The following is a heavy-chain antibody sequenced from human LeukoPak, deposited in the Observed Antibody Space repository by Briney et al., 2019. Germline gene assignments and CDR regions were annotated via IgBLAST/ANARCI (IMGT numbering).Heavy chain of an antibody. V-gene: IGHV1-18*01. Sequence: GASVKVSCKASGYSFTSYGISRVRQAPGQGLEWMGWISAYNGNTNYAQKLQGRVTMTTDTSTSTAYMELKSLRSDDTAVYYCAREHRWLQSLYYFDYWGQGTLVTVSS. D-gene: IGHD5-24*01. J-gene: IGHJ4*02. CDR2: ISAYNGNT. CDR3: AREHRWLQSLYYFDY. CDR1: GYSFTSYG.